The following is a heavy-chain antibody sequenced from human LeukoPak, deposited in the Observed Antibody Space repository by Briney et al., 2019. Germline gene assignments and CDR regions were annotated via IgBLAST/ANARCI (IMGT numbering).Heavy chain of an antibody. V-gene: IGHV3-30*04. CDR2: ISYDGSNK. J-gene: IGHJ4*02. CDR1: GFTFSSYA. Sequence: GGSLRLSCAASGFTFSSYAMHWVRQAPGKGLEWVAVISYDGSNKYYADSVKGRFTISRDNSKNTLYLQMNSLRAEDPAVYYCASYDSSGYRNYWGQGTLVTVSS. CDR3: ASYDSSGYRNY. D-gene: IGHD3-22*01.